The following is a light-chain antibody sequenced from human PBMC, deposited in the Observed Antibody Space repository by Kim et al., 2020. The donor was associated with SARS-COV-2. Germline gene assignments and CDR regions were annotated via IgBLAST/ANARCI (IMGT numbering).Light chain of an antibody. V-gene: IGKV1-33*01. Sequence: DIQMTQSPSSLSASVGDRVTITCQASQDISNYLNWYQHKPGKAPKLLIYHASNLETGVPSRFSGSGSGTDFTFTISSLQPEDIATYYCQQYDSLPLTFGGGTKVDIK. J-gene: IGKJ4*01. CDR3: QQYDSLPLT. CDR1: QDISNY. CDR2: HAS.